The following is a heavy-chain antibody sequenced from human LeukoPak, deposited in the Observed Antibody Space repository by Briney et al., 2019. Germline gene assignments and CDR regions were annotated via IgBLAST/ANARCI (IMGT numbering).Heavy chain of an antibody. CDR3: ARTTEGGYTYGYFYYYYMDV. V-gene: IGHV4-61*01. D-gene: IGHD5-18*01. CDR2: LHYSGST. Sequence: PSETLSLTCTVSGGSISSSSYYWSWIRQPPGKGLEWIGYLHYSGSTNYNLSLKSRVTISVDTSKNQFSLKLSSVTAADTAVYYCARTTEGGYTYGYFYYYYMDVWGKGTTVTISS. CDR1: GGSISSSSYY. J-gene: IGHJ6*03.